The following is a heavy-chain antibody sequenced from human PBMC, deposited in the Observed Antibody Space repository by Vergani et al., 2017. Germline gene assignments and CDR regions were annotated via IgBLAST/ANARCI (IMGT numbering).Heavy chain of an antibody. Sequence: VQLVQSGAEVKKPGSSVKVSCKASGGTFSSYAISWVRQAPGQGLEWMGGIIPIFGTANYAQKFQGRVTITADESTSTAYMELSSLRSEDTAVYYCARGRDCSSTSCYKGGDYYYYMDVWGKGTTVTVSS. D-gene: IGHD2-2*02. CDR2: IIPIFGTA. CDR3: ARGRDCSSTSCYKGGDYYYYMDV. CDR1: GGTFSSYA. J-gene: IGHJ6*03. V-gene: IGHV1-69*01.